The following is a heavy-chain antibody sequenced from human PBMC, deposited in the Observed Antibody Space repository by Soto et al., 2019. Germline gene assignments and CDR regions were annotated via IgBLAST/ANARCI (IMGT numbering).Heavy chain of an antibody. V-gene: IGHV4-31*02. D-gene: IGHD2-2*03. CDR2: IHDSGNT. CDR3: ARGKRPASRFMDYFDL. J-gene: IGHJ2*01. Sequence: WTWIHQNPGMGLEWIGYIHDSGNTYYNPPLKSRVNISADTSKNQFSLRLSFVTVADTALYYCARGKRPASRFMDYFDLWGRGTPVTVSS.